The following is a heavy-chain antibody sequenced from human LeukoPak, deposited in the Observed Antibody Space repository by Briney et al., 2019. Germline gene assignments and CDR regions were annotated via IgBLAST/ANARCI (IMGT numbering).Heavy chain of an antibody. CDR2: ISWSSGSI. Sequence: PGGSLRLSCAVSGVTFDDYAMHWVRQAPGKGLEWVSGISWSSGSIVYADSVKGRFTISRDNAKNSLYLQMNSLRAEDMALYYCAKGYCSSTRCAFDIWGQGTMVTVSS. CDR3: AKGYCSSTRCAFDI. D-gene: IGHD2-2*01. V-gene: IGHV3-9*03. J-gene: IGHJ3*02. CDR1: GVTFDDYA.